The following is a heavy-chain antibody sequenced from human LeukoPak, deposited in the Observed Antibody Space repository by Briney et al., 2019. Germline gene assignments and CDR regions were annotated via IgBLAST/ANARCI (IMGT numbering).Heavy chain of an antibody. V-gene: IGHV5-51*01. CDR3: ARRSGHGSGSYYLFDY. D-gene: IGHD3-10*01. CDR2: IYPGDADT. CDR1: GYSFSNYW. Sequence: GESLKISCKGSGYSFSNYWIALGRQISGKGLECMGIIYPGDADTRYSPSFPGRVTISADKSIRTACLQWSSLKGSDTAMYYCARRSGHGSGSYYLFDYWGQGTLVTVSS. J-gene: IGHJ4*02.